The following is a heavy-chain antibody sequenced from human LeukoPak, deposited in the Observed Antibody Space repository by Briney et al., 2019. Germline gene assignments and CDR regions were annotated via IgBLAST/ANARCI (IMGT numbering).Heavy chain of an antibody. CDR2: IYYSGST. D-gene: IGHD4-17*01. V-gene: IGHV4-39*01. CDR1: GGSISSSSYY. Sequence: SETRSLTCTVSGGSISSSSYYWGWIRQPPGKGLEWIGSIYYSGSTYYNPSLKSRVTISVDTSKNQFSLKLSSVTAADTAVYYCARHPSMTTVTYDYWGQGTLFTVSS. J-gene: IGHJ4*02. CDR3: ARHPSMTTVTYDY.